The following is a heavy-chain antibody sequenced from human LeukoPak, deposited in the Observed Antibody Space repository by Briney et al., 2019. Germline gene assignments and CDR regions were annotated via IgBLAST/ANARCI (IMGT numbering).Heavy chain of an antibody. V-gene: IGHV1-18*01. D-gene: IGHD3-22*01. J-gene: IGHJ4*02. CDR2: ISAYNGNT. CDR3: ARSSGGYYYDSSGFLDY. CDR1: GYTFTSYG. Sequence: ASVKVSCKASGYTFTSYGISWVRQAPGQGLEWTGWISAYNGNTNYAQKLQGRVTMTTDTSTSTAYMELRSLRSDDTAVYYCARSSGGYYYDSSGFLDYWGQGTLVTVSS.